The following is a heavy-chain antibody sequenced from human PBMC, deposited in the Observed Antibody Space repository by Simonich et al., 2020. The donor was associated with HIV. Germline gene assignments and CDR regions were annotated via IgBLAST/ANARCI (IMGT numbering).Heavy chain of an antibody. D-gene: IGHD1-7*01. J-gene: IGHJ4*02. CDR3: ARGLSTGTYYFDY. CDR2: INPNSGGT. CDR1: GYTFTGYY. V-gene: IGHV1-2*02. Sequence: QVQLVQSGAEVKKPGASVKVSCKASGYTFTGYYMHWVRQAPGQGLEWMGWINPNSGGTNYAQKFQGRGTMTRDTSIRTAYMELSRLRSDDTALYYCARGLSTGTYYFDYWGQGTLVTVSS.